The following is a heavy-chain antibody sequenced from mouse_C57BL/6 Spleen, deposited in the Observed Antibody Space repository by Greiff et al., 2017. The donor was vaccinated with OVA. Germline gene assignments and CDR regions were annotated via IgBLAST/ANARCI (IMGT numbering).Heavy chain of an antibody. J-gene: IGHJ3*01. CDR3: VRPYGSSYVLAWFAY. CDR1: GFSFNTYA. Sequence: EVQLVESGGGLVQPKGSLKLSCAASGFSFNTYAMNWVRQAPGKGLEWVARIRSKSNNYATYYADSVKDRFTISRDDSESMLYLQMNNLKTEDTAMYYCVRPYGSSYVLAWFAYWGQGTLVTVSA. V-gene: IGHV10-1*01. CDR2: IRSKSNNYAT. D-gene: IGHD1-1*01.